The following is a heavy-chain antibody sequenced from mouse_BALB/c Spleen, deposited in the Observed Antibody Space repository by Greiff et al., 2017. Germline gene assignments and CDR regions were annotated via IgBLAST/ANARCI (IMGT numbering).Heavy chain of an antibody. Sequence: EVQLQQTGPELVKPGASVKISCKASGYSFTDYIMLWVKQSHGKSLEWIGNINPYYGSTSYNLKFKGKATLTVDKSSSTAYMQLNSLTSEDSAVYYCARGPYYGNYMYYAMDYWGQGTSVTVSS. CDR2: INPYYGST. J-gene: IGHJ4*01. CDR3: ARGPYYGNYMYYAMDY. V-gene: IGHV1-39*01. CDR1: GYSFTDYI. D-gene: IGHD2-10*01.